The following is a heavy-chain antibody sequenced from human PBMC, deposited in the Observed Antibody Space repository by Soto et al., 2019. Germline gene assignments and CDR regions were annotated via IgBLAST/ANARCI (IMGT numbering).Heavy chain of an antibody. CDR2: ISYDGSKK. J-gene: IGHJ2*01. V-gene: IGHV3-30-3*01. Sequence: QVQLVESGGGVVQPGRSLRLSCAASGFTFSSYAMHWVRQAPGKGLEWVAVISYDGSKKYYAASVKGRFTISRDNSKNTLYLQMNSLRAEDTAVYYCARDPLWGTAMVLWYFDLWGRGTLVTVSS. CDR1: GFTFSSYA. CDR3: ARDPLWGTAMVLWYFDL. D-gene: IGHD5-18*01.